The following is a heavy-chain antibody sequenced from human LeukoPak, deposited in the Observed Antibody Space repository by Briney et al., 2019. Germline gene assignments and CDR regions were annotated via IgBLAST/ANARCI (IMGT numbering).Heavy chain of an antibody. J-gene: IGHJ4*02. CDR1: GGSFSGYY. CDR3: ARASRNKIDY. Sequence: PSETLSLTCAVYGGSFSGYYWSWIRQPPGKGLEWIGEINHSGSTNYNPSLKSRVTISVDTSKNQFSLKLSSVTAADTAVYYCARASRNKIDYWGQGTLVTLSS. V-gene: IGHV4-34*01. D-gene: IGHD1-14*01. CDR2: INHSGST.